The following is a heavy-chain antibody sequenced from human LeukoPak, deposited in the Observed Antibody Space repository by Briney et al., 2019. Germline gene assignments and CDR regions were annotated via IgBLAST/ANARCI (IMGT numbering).Heavy chain of an antibody. CDR1: GGTFSSYA. V-gene: IGHV1-69*01. Sequence: GASVKVSCKASGGTFSSYAISWVRQAPGQGLEWMGGIIPIFGTANYAQKFQGRVTITADESTSTAYMELSSLRSEDTAVYYCARLIAARPPNNYYYYMDVWGKGTTVTVSS. J-gene: IGHJ6*03. CDR3: ARLIAARPPNNYYYYMDV. D-gene: IGHD6-6*01. CDR2: IIPIFGTA.